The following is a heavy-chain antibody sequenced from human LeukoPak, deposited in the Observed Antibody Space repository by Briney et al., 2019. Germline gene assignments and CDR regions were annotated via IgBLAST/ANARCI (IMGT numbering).Heavy chain of an antibody. J-gene: IGHJ4*02. Sequence: PSETLSLTCTVSGYSISSGYYWGWIRQPPGKGLEWIGSIYHSGSTYYNPSLKSRVTISVDTSKNQFSLKLSSVTAADTAVYYCARVPYYYDSSGYCFDYWGQGTLVTVSS. CDR3: ARVPYYYDSSGYCFDY. CDR2: IYHSGST. D-gene: IGHD3-22*01. V-gene: IGHV4-38-2*02. CDR1: GYSISSGYY.